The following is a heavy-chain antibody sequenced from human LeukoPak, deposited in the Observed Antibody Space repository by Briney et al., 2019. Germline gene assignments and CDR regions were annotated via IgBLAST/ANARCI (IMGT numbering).Heavy chain of an antibody. CDR2: ISSSSSYI. Sequence: PSETLSLTCTVSGGSISSSSYYWGWIRQPPGKGLEWVSSISSSSSYIYYADSVKGRFTISRDNAKNSLYLQMNSLRAEDTAVYYCARDRVAAAGPPGYWGQGTLVTVSS. CDR3: ARDRVAAAGPPGY. D-gene: IGHD6-13*01. V-gene: IGHV3-21*01. J-gene: IGHJ4*02. CDR1: GGSISSSSYY.